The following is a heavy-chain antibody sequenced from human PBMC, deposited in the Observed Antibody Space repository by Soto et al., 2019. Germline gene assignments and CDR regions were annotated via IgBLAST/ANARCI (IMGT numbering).Heavy chain of an antibody. J-gene: IGHJ4*02. V-gene: IGHV4-34*01. CDR3: ARDEGRVFYFAY. CDR1: GGSFSGYY. CDR2: INHSGST. Sequence: SETLSLTCAVDGGSFSGYYWTWIRQPPGTGLEWIGEINHSGSTNYNPSLKSRVTISVDTSKNQFSLKLTSVTAADTAVYYCARDEGRVFYFAYWGQGTLVTVSS.